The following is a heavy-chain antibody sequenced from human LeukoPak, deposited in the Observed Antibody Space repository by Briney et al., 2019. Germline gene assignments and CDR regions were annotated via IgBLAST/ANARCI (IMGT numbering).Heavy chain of an antibody. CDR3: AKLDSSGPYTR. CDR1: GFTFSSYA. Sequence: GGSLRLSCAASGFTFSSYAMSWVRQAPGKGLEWVSAISGSGGSTCYADSVKGRFTISRDNSKNTLYLQMNSLRAEDTAVYYCAKLDSSGPYTRWGQGTLVTVSS. J-gene: IGHJ4*02. D-gene: IGHD6-19*01. CDR2: ISGSGGST. V-gene: IGHV3-23*01.